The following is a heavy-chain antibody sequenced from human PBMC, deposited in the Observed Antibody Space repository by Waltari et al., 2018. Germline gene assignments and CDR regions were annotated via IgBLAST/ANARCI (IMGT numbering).Heavy chain of an antibody. Sequence: QVQLQESGPGLVKPSQTLSLTCTVSGGSISSGSYYWSWIRQPAGKGLEWLGRIYTSGSTNYNPSLKSRVTISVDTSKNQFSLKLSSVTAADTAVYYCAREWIQLWKRGWFDPWGQGTLVTVSS. CDR3: AREWIQLWKRGWFDP. CDR1: GGSISSGSYY. CDR2: IYTSGST. D-gene: IGHD5-18*01. J-gene: IGHJ5*02. V-gene: IGHV4-61*02.